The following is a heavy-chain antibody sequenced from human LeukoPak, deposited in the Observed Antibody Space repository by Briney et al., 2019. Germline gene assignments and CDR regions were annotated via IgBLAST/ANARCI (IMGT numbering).Heavy chain of an antibody. CDR3: ARSLSGGEWDY. CDR1: GFTFSNYG. J-gene: IGHJ4*02. D-gene: IGHD2-8*02. Sequence: GGSLRLSCAASGFTFSNYGMHWVRQAPGKGLEWVAFIWYDGSNKYYADSVKGRFTISRDNSKNTVYLQMNSLRAEDTAVYYCARSLSGGEWDYWGQGTLVTVSS. CDR2: IWYDGSNK. V-gene: IGHV3-30*02.